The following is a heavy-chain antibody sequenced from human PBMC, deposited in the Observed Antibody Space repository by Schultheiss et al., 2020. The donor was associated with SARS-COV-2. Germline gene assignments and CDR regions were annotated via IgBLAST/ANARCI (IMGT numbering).Heavy chain of an antibody. CDR3: ARGVVVVAATHYYYYGMDV. CDR2: ISGSGGST. Sequence: GGSLRLSCAASGFTFSSYAMSWVRQAPGKGLEWVSAISGSGGSTYYADSVKGRFTISRDNSKNTLYLQMNSLRAEDTAVYYCARGVVVVAATHYYYYGMDVWGQGTMVTVSS. D-gene: IGHD2-15*01. J-gene: IGHJ6*02. CDR1: GFTFSSYA. V-gene: IGHV3-23*01.